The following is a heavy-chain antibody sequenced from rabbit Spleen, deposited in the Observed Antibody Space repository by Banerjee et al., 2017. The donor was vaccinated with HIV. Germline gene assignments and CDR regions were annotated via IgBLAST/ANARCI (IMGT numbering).Heavy chain of an antibody. J-gene: IGHJ4*01. CDR1: GFSFSSGYD. D-gene: IGHD1-1*01. CDR3: ASSSLANDRFNL. Sequence: QEQLEESGGGLVKPGGTLTRTCKASGFSFSSGYDLCWVRQAPGKGLEWIACIYTGSSGSTYYASWAKGRFTISKTSSTTVTLQMTSLTAADTATYFCASSSLANDRFNLWGPGTLVTVS. CDR2: IYTGSSGST. V-gene: IGHV1S45*01.